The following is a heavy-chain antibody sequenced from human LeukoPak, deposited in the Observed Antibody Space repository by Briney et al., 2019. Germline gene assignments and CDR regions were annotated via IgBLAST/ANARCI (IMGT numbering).Heavy chain of an antibody. CDR3: AKDPGLHYYYYYYMDV. D-gene: IGHD4-11*01. V-gene: IGHV3-23*01. Sequence: PGGSLRLSCAASGFTFSSYAMNWVRQAPGKGLEWVSVISGSGGSTYYADSVKGRFTISRDNSKNTLYLQMNSLRAEDTAVYHCAKDPGLHYYYYYYMDVWGKGTTVTVSS. J-gene: IGHJ6*03. CDR1: GFTFSSYA. CDR2: ISGSGGST.